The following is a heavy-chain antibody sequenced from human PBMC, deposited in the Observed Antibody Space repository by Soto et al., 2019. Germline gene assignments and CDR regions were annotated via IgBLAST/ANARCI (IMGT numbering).Heavy chain of an antibody. CDR1: GGTFSSYA. V-gene: IGHV1-69*06. CDR3: ARDHKPKYYDSSGPSTFDY. Sequence: GASVKVSCKASGGTFSSYAISWVRQAPGQGLEWMGGIIPIFGTANYAQRFQGRVTITADKSTSTAYMELSSLRSEDTAVYYCARDHKPKYYDSSGPSTFDYWGQGTMVTVYS. D-gene: IGHD3-22*01. CDR2: IIPIFGTA. J-gene: IGHJ4*02.